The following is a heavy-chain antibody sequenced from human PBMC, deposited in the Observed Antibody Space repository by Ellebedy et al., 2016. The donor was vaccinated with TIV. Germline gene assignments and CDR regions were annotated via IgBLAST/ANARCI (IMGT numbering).Heavy chain of an antibody. Sequence: GGSLRLSCAASGFTFSSYSMNWVRQAPGKGLEWVSSISSSSSYIYYADSVKGRFTISRDNAKNSLYLQMNSLRAEDTAVYYCARLQSIAAAGRADAFDIWGQGTMVTVSS. D-gene: IGHD6-13*01. V-gene: IGHV3-21*01. CDR3: ARLQSIAAAGRADAFDI. J-gene: IGHJ3*02. CDR1: GFTFSSYS. CDR2: ISSSSSYI.